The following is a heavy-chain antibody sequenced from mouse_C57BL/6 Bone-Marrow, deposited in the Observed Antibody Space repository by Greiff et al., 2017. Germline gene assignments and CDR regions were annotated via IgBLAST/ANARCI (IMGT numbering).Heavy chain of an antibody. CDR1: GYTFTSYW. V-gene: IGHV1-7*01. J-gene: IGHJ4*01. D-gene: IGHD1-2*01. CDR2: INPSSGYT. CDR3: ARNYDGYYYAMDY. Sequence: VHLVESGAELAKPGASVKLSCKASGYTFTSYWMHWVKQRPGQGLEWIGYINPSSGYTKYNQKFKDKATLTADKSSSTAYMQLSSLTYEDSAVYYCARNYDGYYYAMDYWGQGTSVTVSS.